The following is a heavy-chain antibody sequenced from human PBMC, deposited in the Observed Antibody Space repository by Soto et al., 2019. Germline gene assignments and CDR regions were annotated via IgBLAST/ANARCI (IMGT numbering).Heavy chain of an antibody. CDR3: ARDSLTYSSPFDY. V-gene: IGHV1-18*01. Sequence: QVQLVQSGAELKKPGASVKISCKASGYTFSDYIITWVRQAPGQGLEWMGWFSDYNGNTNYAQKFLGRVSMTTDTSTSTAHLELKSLTSDDTAVYYCARDSLTYSSPFDYWGQGTLITVSS. CDR2: FSDYNGNT. J-gene: IGHJ4*01. D-gene: IGHD6-13*01. CDR1: GYTFSDYI.